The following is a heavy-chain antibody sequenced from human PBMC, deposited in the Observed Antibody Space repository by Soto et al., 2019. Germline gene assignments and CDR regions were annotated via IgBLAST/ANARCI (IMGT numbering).Heavy chain of an antibody. V-gene: IGHV1-69*01. D-gene: IGHD3-10*01. Sequence: QVQLVQSGAEVKKPGSSVKVSCKASGGTFSSYAISWVRQAPGQGLEWMGGIIPIFGTANYAQKFQGRVTLGGDASTSTEYMEMGSMGSEGTGVYYCARDAGTTMVRRVTGYYYGMDVWGQGTTVTVSS. CDR1: GGTFSSYA. CDR3: ARDAGTTMVRRVTGYYYGMDV. CDR2: IIPIFGTA. J-gene: IGHJ6*02.